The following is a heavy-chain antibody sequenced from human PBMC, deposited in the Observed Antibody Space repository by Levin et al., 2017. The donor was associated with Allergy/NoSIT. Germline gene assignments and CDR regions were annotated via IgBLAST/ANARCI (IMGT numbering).Heavy chain of an antibody. CDR1: GFTFRGYY. Sequence: GGSLRLSCSASGFTFRGYYMHWVRQVPGEGLVWVSYIKSDGSDTKYADSVKGRFTISRDNAKNTLYLQMNSLGAEDTAVYYCARGGCSATSCLDYWGQGTLVPVSS. CDR2: IKSDGSDT. J-gene: IGHJ4*02. D-gene: IGHD2-2*01. V-gene: IGHV3-74*03. CDR3: ARGGCSATSCLDY.